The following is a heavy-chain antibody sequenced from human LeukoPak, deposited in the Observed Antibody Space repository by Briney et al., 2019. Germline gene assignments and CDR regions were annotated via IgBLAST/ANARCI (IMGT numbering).Heavy chain of an antibody. CDR1: GDSISTSNSY. CDR3: ARAGEDIVVVVAAEHYYYYMDV. CDR2: INHSGST. D-gene: IGHD2-15*01. V-gene: IGHV4-39*07. Sequence: SETLSLTCTVSGDSISTSNSYWGWIRQPPGKGLEWIGEINHSGSTNYNPSLKSRVTISVDTSKNQFSLKLSSVTAADTAVYYCARAGEDIVVVVAAEHYYYYMDVWGKGTTVTVSS. J-gene: IGHJ6*03.